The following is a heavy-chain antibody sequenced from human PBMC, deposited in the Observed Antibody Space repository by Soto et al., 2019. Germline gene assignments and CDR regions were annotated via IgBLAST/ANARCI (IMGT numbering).Heavy chain of an antibody. V-gene: IGHV3-48*03. CDR1: GFTLTSDD. CDR2: FSSSAGFM. J-gene: IGHJ5*02. D-gene: IGHD3-9*01. Sequence: EVQLVESGGGLVQPGGSLRLSCAGSGFTLTSDDVNWVRQAPGKGLEWVSTFSSSAGFMYYADSVRGRFTISRDNAKNSLHLQMNSLRAEDTAVYYCARGRYLGAWGQGTLVTVSS. CDR3: ARGRYLGA.